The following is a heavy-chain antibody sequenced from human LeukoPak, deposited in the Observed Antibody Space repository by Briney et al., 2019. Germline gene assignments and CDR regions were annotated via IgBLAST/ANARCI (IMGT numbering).Heavy chain of an antibody. V-gene: IGHV3-21*01. CDR1: GFTFSSYS. CDR3: ARVSPVATYFDY. J-gene: IGHJ4*02. Sequence: GGSLRLSCAASGFTFSSYSMNWVRQAPGKGLEWVSSISSSSSYVYYADSVKGRFTISRDNAKNSLYLQMNSLRAEDTAVYYCARVSPVATYFDYWGQGTLVTVSS. CDR2: ISSSSSYV.